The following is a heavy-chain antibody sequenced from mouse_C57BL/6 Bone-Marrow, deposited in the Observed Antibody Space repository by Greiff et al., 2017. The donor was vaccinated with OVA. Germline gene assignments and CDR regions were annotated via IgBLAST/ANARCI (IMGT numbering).Heavy chain of an antibody. CDR2: IDPEDGET. V-gene: IGHV14-2*01. D-gene: IGHD1-1*01. CDR3: ALYYYSSSYSY. Sequence: EVQRVESGAELVKPGASVKLSCTASGFTIKDYYMHWVKQRTEQGLEWIGRIDPEDGETKYAPKFQGKATITADSSSNTAYLHLSSLTSEDTADYYCALYYYSSSYSYWGQGTTLTVSS. J-gene: IGHJ2*01. CDR1: GFTIKDYY.